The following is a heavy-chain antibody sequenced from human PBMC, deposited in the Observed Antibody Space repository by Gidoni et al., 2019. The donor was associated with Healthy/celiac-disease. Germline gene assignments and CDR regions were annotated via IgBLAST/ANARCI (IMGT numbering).Heavy chain of an antibody. J-gene: IGHJ3*02. Sequence: QVQLHEAGPGLVNPSQTLSLPCTVSGGSISSGDYSLSWFRHPPGKGLEWIGYIYYSGSTYYNPSLKSRVTISVDTSKNQFSLKLSSVTAADTAVYYCARWAPASMIGPRTTPLPSPKDDAFDIWGQGTMFTVSS. D-gene: IGHD3-22*01. CDR1: GGSISSGDYS. CDR3: ARWAPASMIGPRTTPLPSPKDDAFDI. V-gene: IGHV4-30-4*01. CDR2: IYYSGST.